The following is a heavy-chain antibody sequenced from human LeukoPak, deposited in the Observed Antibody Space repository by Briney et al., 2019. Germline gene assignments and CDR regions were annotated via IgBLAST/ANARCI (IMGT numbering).Heavy chain of an antibody. CDR1: GFTFSYAW. V-gene: IGHV3-53*01. CDR2: IFQGGGEI. D-gene: IGHD5-18*01. J-gene: IGHJ4*02. CDR3: ATYRQVLLPFES. Sequence: PGGSLRLSCAASGFTFSYAWMSWVRQPPGKGLEWVSSIFQGGGEIRYADSVRGRFTISRDNSKSTLFLQMNSLRAEDSAIYYCATYRQVLLPFESWGQGTLVTVSS.